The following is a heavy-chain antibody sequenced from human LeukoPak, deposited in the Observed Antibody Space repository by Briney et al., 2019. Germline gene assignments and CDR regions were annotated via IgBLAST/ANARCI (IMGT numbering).Heavy chain of an antibody. CDR2: ISGSGGST. CDR1: GFTFSSYA. J-gene: IGHJ4*02. D-gene: IGHD6-19*01. V-gene: IGHV3-23*01. CDR3: AKSIGKAVAGTGDY. Sequence: RPGGSLRLSCAASGFTFSSYAMSWVRQAPGKGLEWVSAISGSGGSTYYADSVKGRFTISRDNSKNTLYLQMNSLRAEDTAVYYCAKSIGKAVAGTGDYWGQGTLVTVSS.